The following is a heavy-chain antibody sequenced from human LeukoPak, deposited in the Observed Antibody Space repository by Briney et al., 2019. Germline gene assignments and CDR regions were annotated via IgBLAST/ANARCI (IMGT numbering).Heavy chain of an antibody. CDR1: GYTFTSYY. CDR3: ARGRGVHDSHTYDYFDY. Sequence: ASVKVSCKPSGYTFTSYYVHWVRQAPGQGLEGMGIINPAGGSITYAQKFQGSRLTLTRDTSTSTVYMELSSLRSEDTAVYYCARGRGVHDSHTYDYFDYWGQGSLVTVSS. CDR2: INPAGGSI. J-gene: IGHJ4*02. V-gene: IGHV1-46*01. D-gene: IGHD3-22*01.